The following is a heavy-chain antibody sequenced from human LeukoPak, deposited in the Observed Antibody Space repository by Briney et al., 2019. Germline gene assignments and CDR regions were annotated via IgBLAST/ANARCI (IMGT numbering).Heavy chain of an antibody. CDR3: ARGSLTPYYYYGMDV. J-gene: IGHJ6*02. Sequence: ASVEVSCKASGYTFTSYGISWVRQAPGQGLEWMGWISAYNGNTNYAQKLQGRVTMTTDTSTSTAYMELRSLRSDDTAVYYCARGSLTPYYYYGMDVWGQGTTVTVSS. V-gene: IGHV1-18*01. CDR2: ISAYNGNT. D-gene: IGHD1-14*01. CDR1: GYTFTSYG.